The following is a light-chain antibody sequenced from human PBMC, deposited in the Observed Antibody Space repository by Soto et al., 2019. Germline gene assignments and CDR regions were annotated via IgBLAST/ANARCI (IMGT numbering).Light chain of an antibody. CDR1: QSISSY. CDR3: HKRQSWPRT. V-gene: IGKV3-11*01. Sequence: PGERATLSCRASQSISSYLAWYQQKPGQAPRLLIYDASNRATGIAARFSASGTGTDFTLTISDVQPEDFAVYYCHKRQSWPRTCGQGTTGDIK. J-gene: IGKJ1*01. CDR2: DAS.